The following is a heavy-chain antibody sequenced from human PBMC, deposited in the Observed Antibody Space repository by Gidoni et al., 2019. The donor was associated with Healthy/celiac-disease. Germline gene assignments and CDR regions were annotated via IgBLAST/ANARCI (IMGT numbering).Heavy chain of an antibody. CDR3: ARGGAGTTVPDY. V-gene: IGHV1-69*04. J-gene: IGHJ4*02. CDR1: GGTFSSYA. CDR2: IIPILGIA. D-gene: IGHD1-7*01. Sequence: QVQLVQSGAEVQKPGSSVKVSCKASGGTFSSYAISWVRQAPGQGLEWMGRIIPILGIANYAQKFQGRVTITADKSTSTAYMELSSLRSEDTAVYYCARGGAGTTVPDYWGQGTLVTVSS.